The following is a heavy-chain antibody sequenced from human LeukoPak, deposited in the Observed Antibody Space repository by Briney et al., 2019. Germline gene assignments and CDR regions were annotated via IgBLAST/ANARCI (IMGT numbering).Heavy chain of an antibody. CDR1: GYTFTGYY. Sequence: GASVKVSCKASGYTFTGYYMHWVRQAPGQGLEWMGIINPSGGSTSYAQKFQGRVTMTRDTSTSTVYMELSSLRSEDTAVYYCAREWATREFDYWGQGTLVTVSS. CDR2: INPSGGST. D-gene: IGHD2-2*01. CDR3: AREWATREFDY. V-gene: IGHV1-46*01. J-gene: IGHJ4*02.